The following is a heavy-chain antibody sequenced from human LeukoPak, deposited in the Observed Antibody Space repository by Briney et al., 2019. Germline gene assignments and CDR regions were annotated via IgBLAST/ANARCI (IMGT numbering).Heavy chain of an antibody. Sequence: GGSLRLSCAASGFTFGTYAMSWVRQAPGKGLYWVGRIKSKADGATTDYGTTVKGRFTISRDDSKNTFYLQMKSLKTEDTGVYYCATDLRTVTTFGHYYHGMDDWGQGTTVTVSS. J-gene: IGHJ6*02. CDR3: ATDLRTVTTFGHYYHGMDD. D-gene: IGHD4-17*01. CDR1: GFTFGTYA. CDR2: IKSKADGATT. V-gene: IGHV3-15*01.